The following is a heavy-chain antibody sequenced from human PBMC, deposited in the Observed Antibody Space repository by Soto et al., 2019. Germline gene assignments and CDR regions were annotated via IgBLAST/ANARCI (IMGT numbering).Heavy chain of an antibody. J-gene: IGHJ4*02. CDR1: GFTFSSYG. V-gene: IGHV3-30*03. CDR3: APWFGAFDY. CDR2: ISYDGSNK. D-gene: IGHD3-10*01. Sequence: QVQLVESGGGVVQPGRSLRLSCAASGFTFSSYGMHWVRQAPGKGLEWVAVISYDGSNKYYADSVTGRFTISRDNSKNTLYLQMNSLRAEDTGVYYCAPWFGAFDYWGQGTLVPVSS.